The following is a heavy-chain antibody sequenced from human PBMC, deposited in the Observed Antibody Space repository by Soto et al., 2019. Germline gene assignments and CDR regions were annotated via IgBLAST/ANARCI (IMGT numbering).Heavy chain of an antibody. D-gene: IGHD3-10*01. CDR2: ILSNDGK. CDR1: GFSLNNARVG. CDR3: ARMLAVNYYYYYMDV. Sequence: QVTLKESGPVLVRSTETLTLTCTVSGFSLNNARVGVSWIRQPPGKALEWLAHILSNDGKSYSTSLKTRLSISKDTSKSQVVLTMTNMDPVDTATYYCARMLAVNYYYYYMDVWGKGTTVTVSS. J-gene: IGHJ6*03. V-gene: IGHV2-26*01.